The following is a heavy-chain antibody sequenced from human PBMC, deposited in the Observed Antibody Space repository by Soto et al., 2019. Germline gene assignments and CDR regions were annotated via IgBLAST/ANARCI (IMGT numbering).Heavy chain of an antibody. J-gene: IGHJ4*02. CDR2: ISGSGGST. Sequence: GALRLSCAASGFTFSSYGMSWVRQAPGKGLEWVSSISGSGGSTYYADSVKGRFTISRDNSKNTLYLQMNSLRAEDTAVYYCAKASAPGGTYFPLWFWGQGTLVTVSS. CDR3: AKASAPGGTYFPLWF. D-gene: IGHD1-26*01. CDR1: GFTFSSYG. V-gene: IGHV3-23*01.